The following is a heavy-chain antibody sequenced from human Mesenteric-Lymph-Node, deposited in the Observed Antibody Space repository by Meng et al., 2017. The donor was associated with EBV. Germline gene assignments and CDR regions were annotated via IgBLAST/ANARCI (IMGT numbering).Heavy chain of an antibody. Sequence: EVQLVESGGALVQPGXPLRLSWAASGFTFKSYAMSWVRQAPGKGLEWVSVISASGGDTYYADSVKGRFTISRDNSKNTLYLQVNSLRAEDTAVYYCAKRTVTTSTRYFDYWGQGTLVTVSS. V-gene: IGHV3-23*04. D-gene: IGHD4-17*01. CDR2: ISASGGDT. J-gene: IGHJ4*02. CDR3: AKRTVTTSTRYFDY. CDR1: GFTFKSYA.